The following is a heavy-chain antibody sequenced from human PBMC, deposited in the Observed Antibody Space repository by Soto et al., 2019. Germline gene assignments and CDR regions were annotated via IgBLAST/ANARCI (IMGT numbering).Heavy chain of an antibody. CDR1: GFTFSSYW. Sequence: GGSLRLSCAASGFTFSSYWMLWVRQAPGKGLVWVSRVNSDESSTTYADSVKGRFTISRDNAKNTLYLQMNSLRAEDTAVYYCARAVDTAGDYWGQGTLVTVSS. D-gene: IGHD5-18*01. CDR2: VNSDESST. V-gene: IGHV3-74*01. CDR3: ARAVDTAGDY. J-gene: IGHJ4*02.